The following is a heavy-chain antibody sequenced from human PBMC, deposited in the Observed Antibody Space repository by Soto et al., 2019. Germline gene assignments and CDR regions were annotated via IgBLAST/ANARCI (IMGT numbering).Heavy chain of an antibody. D-gene: IGHD3-9*01. CDR2: IIPIFGTA. V-gene: IGHV1-69*13. CDR3: ARAPYFDWLLYND. J-gene: IGHJ4*02. Sequence: SVKVSCKASGGTFSSYAIGWVRQAPGQGLEWMGGIIPIFGTANYAQKFQGRVTITADESTSTAYMELSSLRSEDTAVYYCARAPYFDWLLYNDWGQGTLVTVSS. CDR1: GGTFSSYA.